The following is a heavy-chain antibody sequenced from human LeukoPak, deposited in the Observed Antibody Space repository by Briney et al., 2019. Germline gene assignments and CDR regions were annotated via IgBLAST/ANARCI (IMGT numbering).Heavy chain of an antibody. D-gene: IGHD1-14*01. CDR2: IYSASST. Sequence: GSLRLSCAASGFTVSSNYMNWVRQAPGKGLEWVSVIYSASSTYYADSVKGRFSISRDNSKNTLYLQMNSLRVEDTAVYYCARDLSPWETRNPDAFDIWGQGTMVTVSS. J-gene: IGHJ3*02. V-gene: IGHV3-53*01. CDR3: ARDLSPWETRNPDAFDI. CDR1: GFTVSSNY.